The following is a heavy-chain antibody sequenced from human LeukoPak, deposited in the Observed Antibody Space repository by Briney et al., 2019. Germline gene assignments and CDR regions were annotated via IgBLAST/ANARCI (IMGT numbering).Heavy chain of an antibody. V-gene: IGHV4-59*01. CDR3: ARGGDSSSWYCSVWFDP. Sequence: SETLSLTCTVSGGSISSDHWSWIRQPPGKGLEWIGYIYYSGSTNYNPSLKSRVTISVDTSKNQFSLKLSSVTAADTAVYYCARGGDSSSWYCSVWFDPWGQGTLVTVSS. D-gene: IGHD6-13*01. J-gene: IGHJ5*02. CDR2: IYYSGST. CDR1: GGSISSDH.